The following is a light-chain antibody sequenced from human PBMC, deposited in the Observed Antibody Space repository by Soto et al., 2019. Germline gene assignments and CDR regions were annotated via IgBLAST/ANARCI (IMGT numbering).Light chain of an antibody. CDR3: QQNYSTPLA. J-gene: IGKJ4*01. Sequence: EIVMTQSPLTLPVTPGEPASISCRSSQSLLYNNTYNYLDWYVQKPGQSPQLLIYFGSNRAPGVPDRFSGSGSGTDFTLTISSLQLEDFATYYCQQNYSTPLAFGGGTKVDIK. CDR1: QSLLYNNTYNY. V-gene: IGKV2-28*01. CDR2: FGS.